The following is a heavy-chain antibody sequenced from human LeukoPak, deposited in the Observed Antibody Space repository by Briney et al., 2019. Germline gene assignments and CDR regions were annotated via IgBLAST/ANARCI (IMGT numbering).Heavy chain of an antibody. J-gene: IGHJ1*01. D-gene: IGHD1-26*01. CDR2: IFHTGST. CDR1: GGSISSGDYY. CDR3: ARHEPRGTYPLQD. Sequence: PSQTLSLTCTVSGGSISSGDYYWSWIRQPPGKGLEWVAHIFHTGSTTYNPSLKSRLTISVDTSNQVSLKLRSVTAADTAVYYCARHEPRGTYPLQDWGQGTLVTVSS. V-gene: IGHV4-61*09.